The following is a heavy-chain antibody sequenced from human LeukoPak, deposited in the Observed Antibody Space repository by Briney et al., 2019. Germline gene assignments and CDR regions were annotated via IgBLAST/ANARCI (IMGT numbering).Heavy chain of an antibody. CDR3: AHRLSVATGDYMDV. Sequence: SGPTLVNPTQTLTLTCTFSGFSLRSSGVGVGWIRQPPGKALEWLALIYWNDDKRYSPSLKSRLIITKNTSKNQVVLTMTNMDPVDTATYYCAHRLSVATGDYMDVWGKGTTVTVSS. V-gene: IGHV2-5*01. CDR2: IYWNDDK. J-gene: IGHJ6*03. CDR1: GFSLRSSGVG. D-gene: IGHD1-14*01.